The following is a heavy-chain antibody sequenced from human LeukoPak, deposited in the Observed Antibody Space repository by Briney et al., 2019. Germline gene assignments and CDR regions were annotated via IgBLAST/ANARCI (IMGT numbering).Heavy chain of an antibody. D-gene: IGHD1-1*01. V-gene: IGHV3-23*01. CDR3: ARYSRTTGTTSNFDY. CDR1: GFTFNSYA. J-gene: IGHJ4*02. CDR2: ISGSGGST. Sequence: GGSLRLSCAASGFTFNSYAMSWVRQAPGKGLEWVSAISGSGGSTDYADSVKGRFTISRDNSKNTLYLQMNSLGAEDTAVYYCARYSRTTGTTSNFDYWGQGTLVTVSS.